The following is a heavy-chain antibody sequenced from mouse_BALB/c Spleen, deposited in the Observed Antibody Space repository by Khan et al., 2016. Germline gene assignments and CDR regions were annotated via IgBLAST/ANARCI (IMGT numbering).Heavy chain of an antibody. V-gene: IGHV1-7*01. J-gene: IGHJ3*01. CDR1: GYTFTSYW. D-gene: IGHD2-10*01. CDR3: ARWAYYGNYLFAY. CDR2: INPSTGYT. Sequence: QVQLQQSGAELAKPGASVKMSCKASGYTFTSYWMHWVKQRPGQGLEWIGYINPSTGYTEYNQKFKDKATLTADESSSTAYMQLSSLTSEDSAVYYCARWAYYGNYLFAYWGQGTLVTVSA.